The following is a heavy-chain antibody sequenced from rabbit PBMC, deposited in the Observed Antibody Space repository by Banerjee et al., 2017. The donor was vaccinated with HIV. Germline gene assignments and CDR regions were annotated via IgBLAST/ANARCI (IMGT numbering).Heavy chain of an antibody. CDR1: GFSFSSGLP. D-gene: IGHD4-1*01. J-gene: IGHJ4*01. V-gene: IGHV1S47*01. CDR2: VDTGDGTT. CDR3: ARAYNSGWGGYFNL. Sequence: QEQLVESGGGLVQPGGSLALTCKASGFSFSSGLPMCWVRQAPGKGLEWIASVDTGDGTTYYASWVNGRFTVSLDNAQNTVFLQMTSLTPADTATYFCARAYNSGWGGYFNLWGPGTLVTVS.